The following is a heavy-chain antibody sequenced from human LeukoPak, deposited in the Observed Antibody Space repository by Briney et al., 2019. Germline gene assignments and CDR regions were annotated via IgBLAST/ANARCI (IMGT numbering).Heavy chain of an antibody. J-gene: IGHJ3*02. CDR2: ISSSGSTI. V-gene: IGHV3-11*01. Sequence: KPGGSLRLSCAASGFTFSDYYMSWIRQAPGKGLEWVSYISSSGSTIYYADSVKGRFTISRDNAKNSLYLQMNSLRAEDTAVYYCAREERFLEWLLRGHDAFDIWGQGTMVTVSS. D-gene: IGHD3-3*01. CDR3: AREERFLEWLLRGHDAFDI. CDR1: GFTFSDYY.